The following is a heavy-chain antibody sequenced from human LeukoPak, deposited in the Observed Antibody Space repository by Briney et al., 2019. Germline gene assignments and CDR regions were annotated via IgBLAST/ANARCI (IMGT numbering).Heavy chain of an antibody. Sequence: ASVKVSCKASGYTFTSYGISWVRQAPGQGLEWMGWIGAYNGNTNYAQKLQGRVTMTTDTSTSTAYMELRSLRSDDTAVYYCARDRHMGSSGWFTQPRFDYWGQGTLVTVSS. CDR2: IGAYNGNT. CDR3: ARDRHMGSSGWFTQPRFDY. V-gene: IGHV1-18*01. D-gene: IGHD6-19*01. J-gene: IGHJ4*02. CDR1: GYTFTSYG.